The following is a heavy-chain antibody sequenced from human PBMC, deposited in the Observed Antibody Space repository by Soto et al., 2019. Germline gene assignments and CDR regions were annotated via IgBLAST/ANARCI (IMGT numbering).Heavy chain of an antibody. V-gene: IGHV4-59*01. Sequence: SETLSLTCTVYGGSISSYYWSWIRQPPRKGLEWIGYIYYSGSTNYNPSLKSRVNISVDTSKNQFSLKLTSVTAAYTAVYYCARVYGDYLDYWGQGTLVT. CDR2: IYYSGST. D-gene: IGHD4-17*01. CDR1: GGSISSYY. CDR3: ARVYGDYLDY. J-gene: IGHJ4*02.